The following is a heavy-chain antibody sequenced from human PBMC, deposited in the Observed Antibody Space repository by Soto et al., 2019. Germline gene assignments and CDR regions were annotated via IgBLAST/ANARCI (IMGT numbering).Heavy chain of an antibody. CDR3: ARERRWEPLLY. D-gene: IGHD1-26*01. J-gene: IGHJ4*02. V-gene: IGHV1-18*01. Sequence: QVQLVQSGPEVKKPGASVKVSCKGSGYTFSNYGVTWVRQAPGQGLERLGWVSAYNRNTDYAQKFEDRATMTIDTSTNPAYLELRGLTPDDTAVYYCARERRWEPLLYWGQRT. CDR2: VSAYNRNT. CDR1: GYTFSNYG.